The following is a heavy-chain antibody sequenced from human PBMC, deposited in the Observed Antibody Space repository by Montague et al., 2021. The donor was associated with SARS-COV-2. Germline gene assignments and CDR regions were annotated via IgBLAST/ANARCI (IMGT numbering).Heavy chain of an antibody. V-gene: IGHV4-59*11. J-gene: IGHJ4*02. CDR1: GGSMSDQY. Sequence: SETLSLTCTVSGGSMSDQYWAWIRQPPGKGLEWLAYIYYSGGINSNASXKSRVTMSVDTSKNQFSLKLTSVTAADTTVYYCARGGGYSGYDHDYCGQGTLGTVSS. CDR2: IYYSGGI. CDR3: ARGGGYSGYDHDY. D-gene: IGHD5-12*01.